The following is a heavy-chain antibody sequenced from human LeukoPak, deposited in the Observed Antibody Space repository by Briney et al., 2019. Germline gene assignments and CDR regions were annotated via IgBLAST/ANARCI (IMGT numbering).Heavy chain of an antibody. J-gene: IGHJ6*02. CDR3: ARLWYSSSSVDYYYGMDV. CDR1: GGSISSYY. Sequence: PSETLSLTCTVSGGSISSYYLSWIQQPPGKGLEWMGYIYYSGSTNYNPSLKSRVTISVDTSKNQFSLKLSSVTAADTAVYYCARLWYSSSSVDYYYGMDVWGQGTTVTVSS. V-gene: IGHV4-59*01. D-gene: IGHD6-6*01. CDR2: IYYSGST.